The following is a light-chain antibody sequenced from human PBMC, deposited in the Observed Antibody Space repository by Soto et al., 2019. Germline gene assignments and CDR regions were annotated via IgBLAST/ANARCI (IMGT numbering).Light chain of an antibody. V-gene: IGLV2-14*01. CDR1: SSDVGGYNY. J-gene: IGLJ1*01. CDR2: EVS. Sequence: QSVLTQPASVSGSPGQSITISCTGTSSDVGGYNYVSWYQQYPDKAPKLMIFEVSNRPSGVSDRFSGSKSGNTASLTISGLQAEDEADYYCSSYAGSNTPLYVFGTGTRSPS. CDR3: SSYAGSNTPLYV.